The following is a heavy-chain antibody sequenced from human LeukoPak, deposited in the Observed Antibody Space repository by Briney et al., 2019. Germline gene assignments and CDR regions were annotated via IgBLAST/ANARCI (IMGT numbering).Heavy chain of an antibody. CDR1: GFTFSDYY. CDR2: ISSSGSTI. D-gene: IGHD3-10*01. Sequence: PGGSLRLSCAASGFTFSDYYVSWIRQAPGKGLEWVSYISSSGSTIYYADSVKGRFTISRDNAKNSLYLQMNSLRAEDTAVYYCAREESHLLLWFGEGPNHDAFDIWGQGTMVTVPS. J-gene: IGHJ3*02. CDR3: AREESHLLLWFGEGPNHDAFDI. V-gene: IGHV3-11*01.